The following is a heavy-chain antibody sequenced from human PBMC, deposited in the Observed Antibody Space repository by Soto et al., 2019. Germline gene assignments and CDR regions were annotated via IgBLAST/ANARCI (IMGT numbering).Heavy chain of an antibody. D-gene: IGHD3-3*01. CDR2: IYPGDSDT. Sequence: GESLKISCKGSGYSFTSYWIGWVRQMPGKGLEWMGIIYPGDSDTRYSPSFQGQVTISADKSISTAYLQWSSLKASDTAMYYCARQRGHVLRFLEPRRGADNWFDPWGQGTLVTVSS. CDR3: ARQRGHVLRFLEPRRGADNWFDP. CDR1: GYSFTSYW. V-gene: IGHV5-51*01. J-gene: IGHJ5*02.